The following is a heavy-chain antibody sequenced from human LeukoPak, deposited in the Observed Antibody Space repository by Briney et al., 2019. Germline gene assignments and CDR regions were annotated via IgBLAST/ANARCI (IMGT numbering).Heavy chain of an antibody. D-gene: IGHD3-10*01. Sequence: GGSLRLPCAASGFTFSSYEMNWVRQAPGKGLEWVSYISSSGSTIYYADSVKGRFTISRDNAKNSLYLQMNSLRAEDTAVYYCARDVGSGSYYGGVDYWGQGTLVTVSS. CDR3: ARDVGSGSYYGGVDY. J-gene: IGHJ4*02. CDR2: ISSSGSTI. CDR1: GFTFSSYE. V-gene: IGHV3-48*03.